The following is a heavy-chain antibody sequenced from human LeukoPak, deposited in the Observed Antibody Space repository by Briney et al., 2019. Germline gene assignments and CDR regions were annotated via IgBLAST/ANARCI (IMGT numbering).Heavy chain of an antibody. Sequence: KPGGSLRLSCAASGFTFSSYSMNWVRQAPGRGLEWVSSISSSSSYIYYADSVKGRFTISRDNAKNSLYLQMNSLGAEDTAVYYCAREEDYDILTGYGLDYWGQGTLVTVSS. CDR2: ISSSSSYI. CDR3: AREEDYDILTGYGLDY. CDR1: GFTFSSYS. D-gene: IGHD3-9*01. V-gene: IGHV3-21*01. J-gene: IGHJ4*02.